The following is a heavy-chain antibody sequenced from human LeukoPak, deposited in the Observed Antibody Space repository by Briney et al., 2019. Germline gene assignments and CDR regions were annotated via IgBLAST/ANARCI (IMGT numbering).Heavy chain of an antibody. V-gene: IGHV3-21*01. CDR2: ISSSSSYI. Sequence: NTGGSLRLSCAASGFTFSSYSMNWVRQAPGKGLEWVSSISSSSSYIYYADSVKGRFTISRDSAKNSLYLQMNSLRAEDTAVYYCTRIAHRYFDYWGQGTLVTVSS. CDR3: TRIAHRYFDY. CDR1: GFTFSSYS. J-gene: IGHJ4*02.